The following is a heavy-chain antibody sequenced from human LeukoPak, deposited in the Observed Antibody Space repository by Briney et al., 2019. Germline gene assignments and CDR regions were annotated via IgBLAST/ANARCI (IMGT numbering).Heavy chain of an antibody. CDR1: GGSISSSSYY. J-gene: IGHJ5*02. D-gene: IGHD4-17*01. CDR2: IYYSGST. Sequence: SETLSLTCTVSGGSISSSSYYWGWIRQPPGKGLEWIGSIYYSGSTYYNPSLKSRGTISVDTSKNQFSLRLSSVSAADTAVYYCARHDYGDSDWFDPWGQGTLVTVSS. V-gene: IGHV4-39*01. CDR3: ARHDYGDSDWFDP.